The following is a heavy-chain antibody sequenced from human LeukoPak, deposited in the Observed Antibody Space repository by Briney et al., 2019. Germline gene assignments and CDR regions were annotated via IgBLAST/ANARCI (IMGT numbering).Heavy chain of an antibody. CDR3: ATLATPGRDGYNV. D-gene: IGHD5-24*01. Sequence: GESLKISCKGSGYSFTSYWIGWVRQMPGKGLEWMGIIYPGNSDTRYSPSFQGQVTISADKSISTAYLQWSSLKASDTAMYYCATLATPGRDGYNVWGQGTLVTVSS. CDR1: GYSFTSYW. CDR2: IYPGNSDT. J-gene: IGHJ4*02. V-gene: IGHV5-51*01.